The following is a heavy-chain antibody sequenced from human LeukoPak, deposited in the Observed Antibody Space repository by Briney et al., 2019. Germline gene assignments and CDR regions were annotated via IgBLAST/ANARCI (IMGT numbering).Heavy chain of an antibody. Sequence: TGGSLRLSCATSGFTFSSYGMHWVRQAPGKGLEWVAVISYDGSNKYYADSVKGRFTISRDNSKNTLYLQMNSLRAEDTAVYYCAKSHGDHDAFDIWGQGTMVTVSS. D-gene: IGHD4-17*01. CDR3: AKSHGDHDAFDI. V-gene: IGHV3-30*18. J-gene: IGHJ3*02. CDR1: GFTFSSYG. CDR2: ISYDGSNK.